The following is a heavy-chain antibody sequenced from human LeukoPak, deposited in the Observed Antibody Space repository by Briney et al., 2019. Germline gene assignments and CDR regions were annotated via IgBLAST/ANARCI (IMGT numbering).Heavy chain of an antibody. CDR2: ISGSGGST. Sequence: PGGSLRLSCAASGSTFSSYAMSWVRQAPGKRLEWVSAISGSGGSTCYADSVKGRFTISRDNAKNSLYLQMNSLRAEDTAVYYCAELGITMIGGVWGKGTTVTISS. D-gene: IGHD3-10*02. J-gene: IGHJ6*04. CDR3: AELGITMIGGV. V-gene: IGHV3-23*01. CDR1: GSTFSSYA.